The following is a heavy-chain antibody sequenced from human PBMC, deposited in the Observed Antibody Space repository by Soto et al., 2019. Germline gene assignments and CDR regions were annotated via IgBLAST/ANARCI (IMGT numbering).Heavy chain of an antibody. V-gene: IGHV1-3*01. Sequence: GASVKVSCKASGYTFTSYAMHWVRQAPGQRLEWMGWINAGNGNTKYSQKFQGRVTITRDTSASTAYMELSSLRSEDTAVYYCARYNTMVRGAGGTYYYYGMDVWGQGTTVTVSS. D-gene: IGHD3-10*01. J-gene: IGHJ6*02. CDR1: GYTFTSYA. CDR2: INAGNGNT. CDR3: ARYNTMVRGAGGTYYYYGMDV.